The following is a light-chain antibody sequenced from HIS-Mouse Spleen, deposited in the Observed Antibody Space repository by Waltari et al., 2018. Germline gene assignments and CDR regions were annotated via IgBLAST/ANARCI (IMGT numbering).Light chain of an antibody. J-gene: IGKJ2*01. V-gene: IGKV4-1*01. CDR3: QQYYSTPYT. CDR1: PSVLYSSNNKNY. CDR2: WAS. Sequence: DSVMTQSPDSLAVSLGERATINCKYSPSVLYSSNNKNYLAWYQHKPGQPPKLLIYWASTRESGVPDRFSGSGSGTDFTLTISSLQAEDVAVYYCQQYYSTPYTFGQGTKLEIK.